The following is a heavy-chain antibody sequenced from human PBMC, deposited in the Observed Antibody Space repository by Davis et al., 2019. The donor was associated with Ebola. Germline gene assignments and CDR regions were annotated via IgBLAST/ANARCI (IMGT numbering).Heavy chain of an antibody. CDR3: ARVQLAGGDYCYYGMDV. CDR1: GYTFTSYA. D-gene: IGHD3-3*02. Sequence: AASVKVSCKASGYTFTSYAMHWVRQAPGQRLEWMGWINAGNGNTKYSQKFQGRVTITRDTSASTAYMELSSLRSEDTAVYYCARVQLAGGDYCYYGMDVWGQGTTVTVSS. CDR2: INAGNGNT. J-gene: IGHJ6*02. V-gene: IGHV1-3*01.